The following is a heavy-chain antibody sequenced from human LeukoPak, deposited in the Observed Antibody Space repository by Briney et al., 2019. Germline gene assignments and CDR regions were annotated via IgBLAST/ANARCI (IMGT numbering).Heavy chain of an antibody. V-gene: IGHV3-30*18. D-gene: IGHD2-8*01. CDR2: ISKDGSDK. J-gene: IGHJ4*02. CDR3: AKESCTMTNCLGD. Sequence: PGRSLRLPCAASGFTFSSFVMHWVRQAPGKGLEWVAVISKDGSDKYYVDSVKGRFAISRDNSRNTLYLQMNSLRAEDTAVYFCAKESCTMTNCLGDWGQGTLVTVSS. CDR1: GFTFSSFV.